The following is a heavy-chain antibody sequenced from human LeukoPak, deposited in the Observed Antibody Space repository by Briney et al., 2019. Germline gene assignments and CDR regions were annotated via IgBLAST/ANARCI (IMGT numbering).Heavy chain of an antibody. CDR1: GYTFTSYG. V-gene: IGHV1-18*01. Sequence: VSVKVSCKASGYTFTSYGISWVRQAPGQGLEWMGWISAYNGNTNYAQKLQGRVTMTTDTSTSTAYMELRSLRSDDTAVYYCARDLGGYCSSTSCYGGYWGQGTLVTVSS. D-gene: IGHD2-2*01. CDR2: ISAYNGNT. CDR3: ARDLGGYCSSTSCYGGY. J-gene: IGHJ4*02.